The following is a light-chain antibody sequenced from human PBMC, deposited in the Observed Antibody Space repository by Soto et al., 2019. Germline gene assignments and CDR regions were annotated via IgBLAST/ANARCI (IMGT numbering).Light chain of an antibody. CDR2: GNS. CDR1: SSNIGAGYD. CDR3: QSSDSSLSGVV. Sequence: QSVLTQPPSVSGAPGQRVTISCTGSSSNIGAGYDVHWYQQLPVTAPKLLISGNSNRPSGIPDLFSGSKSGTSASLAITGLAAEDEADYYCQSSDSSLSGVVFGGGTKLTVL. V-gene: IGLV1-40*01. J-gene: IGLJ2*01.